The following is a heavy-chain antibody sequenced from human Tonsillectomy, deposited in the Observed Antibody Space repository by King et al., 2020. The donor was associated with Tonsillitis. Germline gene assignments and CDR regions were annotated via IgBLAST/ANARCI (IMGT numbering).Heavy chain of an antibody. CDR3: ARGLYDSSGFTLGF. CDR2: ITPIIGLG. CDR1: GGTFSSHA. D-gene: IGHD3-22*01. J-gene: IGHJ4*02. Sequence: QLVQSGAEVKKPGSSVKVSCKASGGTFSSHAISWVRQAPGQTLEWMGRITPIIGLGNYAQKFQGRVTITADESSSTAYMELSSLRSEDTAVYYCARGLYDSSGFTLGFWGQGTLVTVSS. V-gene: IGHV1-69*04.